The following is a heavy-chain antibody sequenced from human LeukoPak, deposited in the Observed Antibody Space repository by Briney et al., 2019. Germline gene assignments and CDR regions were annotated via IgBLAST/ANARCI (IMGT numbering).Heavy chain of an antibody. CDR2: ISSSSSYI. Sequence: PGGSLRLSCAASGFTFSSYSMNWVRQAPGKGLEWVSSISSSSSYIYYADSVKGRFIISRDNAKNSLYLQMNSLRAEDTAVYYCARGFGGAITLLDYWGQGTLVTVSS. V-gene: IGHV3-21*01. D-gene: IGHD3-10*01. CDR1: GFTFSSYS. J-gene: IGHJ4*02. CDR3: ARGFGGAITLLDY.